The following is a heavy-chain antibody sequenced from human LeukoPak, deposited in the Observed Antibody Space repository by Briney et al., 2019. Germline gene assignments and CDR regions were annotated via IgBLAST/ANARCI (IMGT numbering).Heavy chain of an antibody. D-gene: IGHD6-13*01. V-gene: IGHV3-73*01. Sequence: GGSLRLSCAASGFTFSGSAMHWVRQASGKGLEWVGRIRSKANSYATAYAASVKGRFTISRDASKNTAYLQMNSLKTEDTAVYYCTRPKFIAAAAVDYWGQGTLVTVSS. J-gene: IGHJ4*02. CDR2: IRSKANSYAT. CDR3: TRPKFIAAAAVDY. CDR1: GFTFSGSA.